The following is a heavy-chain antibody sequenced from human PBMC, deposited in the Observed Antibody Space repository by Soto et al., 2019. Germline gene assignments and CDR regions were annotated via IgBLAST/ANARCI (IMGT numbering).Heavy chain of an antibody. V-gene: IGHV3-48*02. Sequence: GGSLRLSCAASGFTFSSYSMNWVRQAPGKGLEWVSYISSSSSTIYYADSVKGRFTISRDNAKNSLYLQMNSLRDEDTAVYYCARNVDTAIVSYYFDYWGQGTLVTVSS. CDR1: GFTFSSYS. J-gene: IGHJ4*02. CDR2: ISSSSSTI. D-gene: IGHD5-18*01. CDR3: ARNVDTAIVSYYFDY.